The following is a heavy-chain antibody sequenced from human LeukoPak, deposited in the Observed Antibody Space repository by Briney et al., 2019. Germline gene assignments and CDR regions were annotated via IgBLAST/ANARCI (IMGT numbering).Heavy chain of an antibody. J-gene: IGHJ4*02. Sequence: GGSLRLSCAASGFTFSDYYMSWIRQAPGRGLEWVSYISSSGSTIYYADAVKGRFTISRDNAKNSLYLQMNSLRAEDTAVYYCARVQPHYYDSSGYPPDYWGQGTLVTVSS. CDR3: ARVQPHYYDSSGYPPDY. V-gene: IGHV3-11*01. CDR1: GFTFSDYY. D-gene: IGHD3-22*01. CDR2: ISSSGSTI.